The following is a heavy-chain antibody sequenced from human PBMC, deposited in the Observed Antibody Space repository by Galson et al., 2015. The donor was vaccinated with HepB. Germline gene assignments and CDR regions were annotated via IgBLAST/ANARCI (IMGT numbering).Heavy chain of an antibody. J-gene: IGHJ4*02. CDR1: GFSLSTSGVG. CDR2: IYWDDDK. CDR3: ARIKVDSGYYPFDY. V-gene: IGHV2-5*02. D-gene: IGHD3-22*01. Sequence: PALVKPTQTLTLTCTFSGFSLSTSGVGVGWIRQPPGKALEWLALIYWDDDKRYSPSLKSRLTITKDTSKNQVVLTMTNMDPVDTATYYCARIKVDSGYYPFDYWGQGTLVTVSS.